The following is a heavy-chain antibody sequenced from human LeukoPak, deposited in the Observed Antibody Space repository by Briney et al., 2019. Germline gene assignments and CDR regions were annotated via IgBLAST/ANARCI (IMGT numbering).Heavy chain of an antibody. Sequence: GESLKISCEASGYTFTNYWIAWVRQMPGKGLEYMGIIYPGDSDTRYSPSFQGHVTISADKSINTVYLQWSSLKASDSAIYYCARRGTGWPNNWFDPWGQGTLVTVSS. CDR2: IYPGDSDT. CDR3: ARRGTGWPNNWFDP. D-gene: IGHD6-19*01. V-gene: IGHV5-51*01. CDR1: GYTFTNYW. J-gene: IGHJ5*02.